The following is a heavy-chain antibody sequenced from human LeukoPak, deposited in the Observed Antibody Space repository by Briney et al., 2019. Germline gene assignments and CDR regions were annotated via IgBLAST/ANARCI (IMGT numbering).Heavy chain of an antibody. J-gene: IGHJ5*02. CDR1: GYTFTSYY. CDR3: ARQPSPYYYDSSGYQNWFDP. D-gene: IGHD3-22*01. Sequence: ASVKVSCKASGYTFTSYYMHWVRQAPGQGLEWMGIINPSRGSTSYAQKFQGRVTMTRDTSTSTVYMELSSLRSEDTAVYYCARQPSPYYYDSSGYQNWFDPWGQGTLVTVSS. CDR2: INPSRGST. V-gene: IGHV1-46*01.